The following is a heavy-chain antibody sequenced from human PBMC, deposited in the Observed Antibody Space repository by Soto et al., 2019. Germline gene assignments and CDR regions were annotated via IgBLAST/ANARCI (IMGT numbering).Heavy chain of an antibody. V-gene: IGHV4-31*03. J-gene: IGHJ5*02. Sequence: SETLSLTCTVSGGSISTGGYYWSWIRQHPGKGLEWIGYIYYSGSIYYNPSLKSRVTISVDTSKNQFSLKLSSVTAADTAVYYCARGSSGYYWFDPWGQGTLVTVSS. CDR2: IYYSGSI. CDR3: ARGSSGYYWFDP. D-gene: IGHD3-22*01. CDR1: GGSISTGGYY.